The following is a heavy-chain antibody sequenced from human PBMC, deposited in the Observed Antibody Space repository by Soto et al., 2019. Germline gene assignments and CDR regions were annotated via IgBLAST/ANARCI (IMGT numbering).Heavy chain of an antibody. V-gene: IGHV6-1*01. CDR2: TYYRSKWYN. Sequence: SQTLSLTCVISGDNVSSNTATWSWIRQSPSRGLECLGRTYYRSKWYNDYAVSVKSRITINADTSKNQFSLQLNSVTPEDTAVYYCARYIAAAGTYYYGMDVWGQGTTVTVSS. D-gene: IGHD6-13*01. CDR1: GDNVSSNTAT. J-gene: IGHJ6*02. CDR3: ARYIAAAGTYYYGMDV.